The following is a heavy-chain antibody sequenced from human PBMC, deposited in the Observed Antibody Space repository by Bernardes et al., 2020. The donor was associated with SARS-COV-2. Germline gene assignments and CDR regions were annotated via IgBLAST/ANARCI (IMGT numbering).Heavy chain of an antibody. CDR2: SESSGKK. V-gene: IGHV3-53*01. Sequence: GGSLRLSSTKSGLTVRKNKMCCVRQAPGKGLEGGSISESSGKKYYADSVKGRFTFSRDNSKNTLYLQMNSLRAEDTAVYYCARGGGSSSRGYYFDYWGQGTLVTVSS. CDR3: ARGGGSSSRGYYFDY. D-gene: IGHD6-6*01. J-gene: IGHJ4*02. CDR1: GLTVRKNK.